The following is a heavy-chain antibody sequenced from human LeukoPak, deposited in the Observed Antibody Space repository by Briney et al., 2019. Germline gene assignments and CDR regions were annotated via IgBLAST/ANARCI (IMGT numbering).Heavy chain of an antibody. CDR1: GGSISRNF. D-gene: IGHD4-17*01. CDR3: ARIDFGADD. J-gene: IGHJ4*02. CDR2: IYNSGST. Sequence: SETLSLTCTVSGGSISRNFWSWIRQPPGKGLEYIGYIYNSGSTKYSPSLQSRVTISADTFKNQFSLKLRSVTAADTAVYYCARIDFGADDWGQGTLVTVSS. V-gene: IGHV4-59*08.